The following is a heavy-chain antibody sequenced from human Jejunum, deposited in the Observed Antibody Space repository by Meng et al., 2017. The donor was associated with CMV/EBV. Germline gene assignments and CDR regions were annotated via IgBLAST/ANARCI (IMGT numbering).Heavy chain of an antibody. CDR1: SDSINSYY. V-gene: IGHV4-59*13. D-gene: IGHD3-10*01. CDR3: ARGLRGYLLVFDP. CDR2: VSDIGRT. J-gene: IGHJ5*02. Sequence: TVSSDSINSYYWNWIRQPPGKGLEWIGYVSDIGRTNYNASLRSRVTMSLDTSNKHFFLKLSSVTAADTAVYYCARGLRGYLLVFDPWGQGSLVTVSS.